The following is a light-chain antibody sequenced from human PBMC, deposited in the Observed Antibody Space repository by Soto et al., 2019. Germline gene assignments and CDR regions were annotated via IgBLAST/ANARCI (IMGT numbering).Light chain of an antibody. Sequence: VLTQPPSVSAAPGQKVTISCSGSSSNIGNNYVSWYQQLPGTAPKLLIYDNNKRPSGIPDRFSGSKSGTSATLGITGLQTGDEADYYCGTWDSSLSVFVFATGTKVTV. J-gene: IGLJ1*01. V-gene: IGLV1-51*01. CDR3: GTWDSSLSVFV. CDR1: SSNIGNNY. CDR2: DNN.